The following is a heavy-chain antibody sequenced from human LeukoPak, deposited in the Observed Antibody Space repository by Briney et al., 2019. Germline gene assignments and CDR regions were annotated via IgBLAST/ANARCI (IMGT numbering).Heavy chain of an antibody. CDR3: ARDDSSGYSTLGY. J-gene: IGHJ4*02. D-gene: IGHD3-22*01. Sequence: SETLSLTCAVYGGSFSGYYWSWIRQPPGKGLEWIGEINHSGSTNYNPSLKSRVTISLDTSKNQFSLRLSSVTAADTAVYYCARDDSSGYSTLGYWGQGTLVTVSS. V-gene: IGHV4-34*01. CDR2: INHSGST. CDR1: GGSFSGYY.